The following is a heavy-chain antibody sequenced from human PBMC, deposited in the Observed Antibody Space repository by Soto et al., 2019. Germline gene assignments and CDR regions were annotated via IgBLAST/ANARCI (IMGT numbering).Heavy chain of an antibody. CDR1: GFTFSSYA. CDR2: SSGSGGST. J-gene: IGHJ4*02. V-gene: IGHV3-23*01. CDR3: ARRGSGSDYDY. D-gene: IGHD1-26*01. Sequence: EVQLLESGGGLVQPGGSLRLSCAASGFTFSSYAMRWVRQAPVKGLEWVSASSGSGGSTYYADSVKGRFTISRDNSKNTLYLQMTSLRAEDTAVYYCARRGSGSDYDYWGQGTLVTVSS.